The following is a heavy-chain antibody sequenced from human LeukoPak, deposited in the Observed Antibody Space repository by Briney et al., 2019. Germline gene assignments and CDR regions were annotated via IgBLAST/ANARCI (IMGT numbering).Heavy chain of an antibody. J-gene: IGHJ3*02. CDR3: ARGQWLVLDAFDI. D-gene: IGHD6-19*01. V-gene: IGHV4-59*01. Sequence: SETLSLTCIVSGTSTSTYYWSWIRQPPGKGLEWIGYVYYSGSTNYNPSLKSRVTISVDTSKNQFSLKLSSVTAADTAVYYCARGQWLVLDAFDIWGQGTMVTVSS. CDR1: GTSTSTYY. CDR2: VYYSGST.